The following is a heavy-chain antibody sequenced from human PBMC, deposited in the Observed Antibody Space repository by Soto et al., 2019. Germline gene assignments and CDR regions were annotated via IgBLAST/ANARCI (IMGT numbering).Heavy chain of an antibody. CDR3: ARGSRIARRYYGMDV. D-gene: IGHD6-6*01. Sequence: SSETLSLTCAVSGGSINSRYWWSWVRQSPGKGLEWIGEIYHSGITYYNPSLKSRVTISLDTSKNQFSLKLSSVTAADTAVYYCARGSRIARRYYGMDVWGQGTRV. V-gene: IGHV4-4*02. J-gene: IGHJ6*02. CDR2: IYHSGIT. CDR1: GGSINSRYW.